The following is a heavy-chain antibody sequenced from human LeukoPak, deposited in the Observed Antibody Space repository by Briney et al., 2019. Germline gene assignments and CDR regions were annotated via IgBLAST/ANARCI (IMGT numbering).Heavy chain of an antibody. J-gene: IGHJ4*02. CDR3: ARVSGSYEFDY. CDR1: GFTFSSYA. Sequence: PGGSLRLSCAASGFTFSSYALSWVRQAPGKGLGWVSAISGSGGSTYYADSVKGRFTISRDNSKNTLYLQMNSLRAEDTAVYYCARVSGSYEFDYGGQGTLVTVSS. CDR2: ISGSGGST. D-gene: IGHD1-26*01. V-gene: IGHV3-23*01.